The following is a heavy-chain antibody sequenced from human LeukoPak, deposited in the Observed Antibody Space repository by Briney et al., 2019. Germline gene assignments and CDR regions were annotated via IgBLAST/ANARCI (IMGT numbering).Heavy chain of an antibody. D-gene: IGHD6-6*01. CDR3: ARDEYSSSSSDY. V-gene: IGHV1-18*01. CDR1: GGTFSSYA. Sequence: ASVKVSCKASGGTFSSYAISWVRQAPGQGLEWMGWISAYNGNTNYAQKLQGRVTMSTDTSTSTAYMELRSLRSDDTAVYYCARDEYSSSSSDYWGQGTLVTVSS. J-gene: IGHJ4*02. CDR2: ISAYNGNT.